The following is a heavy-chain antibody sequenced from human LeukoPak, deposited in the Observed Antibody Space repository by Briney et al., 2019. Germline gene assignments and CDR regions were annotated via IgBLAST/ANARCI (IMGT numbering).Heavy chain of an antibody. CDR3: ARAPRNYYGSGSYYLLGTTTTGYYYYGMDV. CDR2: IYSSGST. CDR1: GGSISNYY. Sequence: SETLSLTCIVSGGSISNYYWSWIRQPAGKGLEWIGRIYSSGSTSYIPSLKSRVTMAVDTSNNQFSLKVTSVTAADTAVYYCARAPRNYYGSGSYYLLGTTTTGYYYYGMDVWGQGTTVTVSS. D-gene: IGHD3-10*01. V-gene: IGHV4-4*07. J-gene: IGHJ6*02.